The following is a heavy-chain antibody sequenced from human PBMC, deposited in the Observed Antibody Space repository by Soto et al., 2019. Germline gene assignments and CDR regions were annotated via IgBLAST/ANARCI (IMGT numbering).Heavy chain of an antibody. CDR3: ARGELRHFDWLNWFDP. J-gene: IGHJ5*02. CDR2: IYYSGST. V-gene: IGHV4-39*01. Sequence: PSETLSLTCTVSGGSISSSSYYWGWIRQPPGKGLEWIGSIYYSGSTYYNPSLKSRVTISVDTSKNQFSLKLSSVTAADTAVYYCARGELRHFDWLNWFDPWGQGTLVTVSP. CDR1: GGSISSSSYY. D-gene: IGHD3-9*01.